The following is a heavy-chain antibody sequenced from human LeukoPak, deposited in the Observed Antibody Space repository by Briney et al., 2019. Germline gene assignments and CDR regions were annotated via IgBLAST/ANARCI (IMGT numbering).Heavy chain of an antibody. CDR2: IRFDGSKN. V-gene: IGHV3-30*02. CDR1: GFTFSSYA. Sequence: GGSLRLSCAASGFTFSSYAMHWVRQAPGKGLEWVAVIRFDGSKNYYADSVKGRFTISRDNSKNMLFLEMSSLRAEDTAVYHCAKIPGIAAPGDYWGQGTLVTVSS. D-gene: IGHD6-13*01. CDR3: AKIPGIAAPGDY. J-gene: IGHJ4*02.